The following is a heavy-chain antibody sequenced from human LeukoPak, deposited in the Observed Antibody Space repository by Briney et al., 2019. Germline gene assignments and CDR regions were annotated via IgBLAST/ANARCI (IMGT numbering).Heavy chain of an antibody. CDR2: IYYSGST. D-gene: IGHD3-16*01. J-gene: IGHJ6*03. Sequence: SETLSLTCTVSGGSISSYYWGWIRQPPGKGLEWIGSIYYSGSTYYNPSLKSRVTISVDTSKNQFSLKPSSVTAADTAVYYCARETSQKGAHYMDVWGKGTTVTISS. CDR3: ARETSQKGAHYMDV. CDR1: GGSISSYY. V-gene: IGHV4-39*07.